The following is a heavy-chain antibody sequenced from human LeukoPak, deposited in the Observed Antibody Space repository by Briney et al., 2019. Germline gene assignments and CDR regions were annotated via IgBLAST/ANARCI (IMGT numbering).Heavy chain of an antibody. D-gene: IGHD3-3*01. CDR3: ARKYDFWRGLDY. V-gene: IGHV3-48*03. CDR1: GFTFSSYE. J-gene: IGHJ4*02. Sequence: GGSLRLSCAASGFTFSSYEMNWVRQAPGKGLEWVSYISSSGSTIYYADSVKGRFTFSRDNAKNSLYLQMNSLRAEDTAVYYCARKYDFWRGLDYWGQGTLVTVSS. CDR2: ISSSGSTI.